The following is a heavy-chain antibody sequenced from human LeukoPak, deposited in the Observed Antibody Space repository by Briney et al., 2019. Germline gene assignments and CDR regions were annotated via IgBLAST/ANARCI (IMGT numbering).Heavy chain of an antibody. V-gene: IGHV3-74*01. CDR1: GFTFSNYW. Sequence: GGSLRLSCAASGFTFSNYWMNWVRQAPGKGLVLVSHINSDGSSTTYADSVKGRFTISRDNARNTLYLQMDSLRAEDTAVYYCARDRMVGYYHYGMDVWGQGTTVSVSS. D-gene: IGHD2-8*01. J-gene: IGHJ6*02. CDR2: INSDGSST. CDR3: ARDRMVGYYHYGMDV.